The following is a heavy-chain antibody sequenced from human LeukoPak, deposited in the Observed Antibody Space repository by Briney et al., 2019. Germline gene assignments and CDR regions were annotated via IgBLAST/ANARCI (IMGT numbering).Heavy chain of an antibody. V-gene: IGHV3-30*09. J-gene: IGHJ4*02. CDR3: AKDDAWLQYGN. Sequence: PGGSLRLSCAASGFSFSRYTMHWVRQSPGKGLEWVAVISYHGNNKYYADSVKGRFAISRDNSKGTVYLQMNSLRPEDTAVYYCAKDDAWLQYGNWGRGTLVTVSS. CDR2: ISYHGNNK. CDR1: GFSFSRYT. D-gene: IGHD5-24*01.